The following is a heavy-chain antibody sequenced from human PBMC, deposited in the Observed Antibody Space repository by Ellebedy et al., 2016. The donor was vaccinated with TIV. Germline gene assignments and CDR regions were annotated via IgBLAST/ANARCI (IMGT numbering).Heavy chain of an antibody. CDR3: ARRYCSTTSCSDL. CDR2: ISCSSTYI. J-gene: IGHJ5*02. CDR1: GFSFRSYS. D-gene: IGHD2-2*01. Sequence: GGSLRLSXVASGFSFRSYSINWVRQAPGQGLEWISSISCSSTYIYYADPIKGRFTISRDNAKNSLSLQMNSLRAEDTAMYYCARRYCSTTSCSDLWGQGILVTVSS. V-gene: IGHV3-21*01.